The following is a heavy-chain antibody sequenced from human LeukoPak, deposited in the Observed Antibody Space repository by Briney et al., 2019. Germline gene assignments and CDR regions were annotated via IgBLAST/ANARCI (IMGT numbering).Heavy chain of an antibody. V-gene: IGHV4-59*01. CDR1: GASISSYY. CDR3: ASGPYPAAGTDHQFDY. Sequence: PSETLSLTCTVSGASISSYYWSWIWQPPGKGLEWIGYIYYSGSTKYNPSLKSRVTISVDTSKSQFSLKVSSVTAEDTPVYYCASGPYPAAGTDHQFDYWGQGTLVTVSS. CDR2: IYYSGST. D-gene: IGHD6-13*01. J-gene: IGHJ4*02.